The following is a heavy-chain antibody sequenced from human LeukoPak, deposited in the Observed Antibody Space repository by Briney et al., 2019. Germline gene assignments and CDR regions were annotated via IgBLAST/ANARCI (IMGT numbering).Heavy chain of an antibody. D-gene: IGHD3-16*01. Sequence: GGSLRLSCAASGFTFSSYDMHWVRQAPGKGLEWVAVISYDGNDKHYADSVKGRFTISRDNSKNTLYLQMNSLRVEDTAVYYCAKDQYDYVRGEFDYWGQRTLVTVSS. CDR3: AKDQYDYVRGEFDY. CDR2: ISYDGNDK. CDR1: GFTFSSYD. V-gene: IGHV3-30*18. J-gene: IGHJ4*02.